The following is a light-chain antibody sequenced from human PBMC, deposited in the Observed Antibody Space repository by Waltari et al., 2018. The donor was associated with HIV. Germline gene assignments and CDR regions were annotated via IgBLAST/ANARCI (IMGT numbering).Light chain of an antibody. V-gene: IGKV1-5*03. Sequence: DIQMTQSPSTLSASVGDRVTITCRASQSISSWLAWYRQKPGKAPNLLIYKASSLEGGVPSRFSGSGSGTEFTLTISSLQPDDFATYYCQQYDSYSWTFGQGTKVEI. J-gene: IGKJ1*01. CDR1: QSISSW. CDR2: KAS. CDR3: QQYDSYSWT.